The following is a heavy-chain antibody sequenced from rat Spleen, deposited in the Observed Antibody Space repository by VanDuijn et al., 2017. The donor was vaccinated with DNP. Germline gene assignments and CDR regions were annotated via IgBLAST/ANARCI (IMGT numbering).Heavy chain of an antibody. Sequence: EVQLVESGGGLVQPGRSLKLSCAASGFSFSDYYMAWVRQAPTKGLEWVAYISYDGGHTNYGDSVKGRFTISRDNAKSTLYLQMNSLRSEDMATYYCTRHVLPLRVWDYWGQGVMVTVSS. D-gene: IGHD1-4*01. CDR1: GFSFSDYY. CDR3: TRHVLPLRVWDY. CDR2: ISYDGGHT. J-gene: IGHJ2*01. V-gene: IGHV5-22*01.